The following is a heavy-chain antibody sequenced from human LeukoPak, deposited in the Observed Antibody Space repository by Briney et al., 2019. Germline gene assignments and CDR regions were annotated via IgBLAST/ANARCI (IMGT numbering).Heavy chain of an antibody. D-gene: IGHD4-23*01. CDR2: IYYSGST. CDR1: GGSISTHY. CDR3: ARVSGNSVYFDY. J-gene: IGHJ4*02. Sequence: PSETLSLTCIVSGGSISTHYWSWIRQPPGKGLEWIGYIYYSGSTNYNPSLKSRVTISVDTSKNQFSLKLSSVTAADTAVYYCARVSGNSVYFDYWGQGTLVTVSS. V-gene: IGHV4-59*11.